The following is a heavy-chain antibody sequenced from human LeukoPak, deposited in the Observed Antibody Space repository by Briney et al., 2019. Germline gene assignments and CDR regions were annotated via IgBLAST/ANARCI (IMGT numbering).Heavy chain of an antibody. D-gene: IGHD6-19*01. CDR3: AKTAVPGTRHSDY. V-gene: IGHV3-23*01. J-gene: IGHJ4*02. CDR2: ISGSGYYV. Sequence: GGSLRLSCAASGSTFSSYAMNWVRQAPGKGLEWVSAISGSGYYVNYADSVKGRFTISRDNSKNTLYLQMNSLRAEDTAVYSCAKTAVPGTRHSDYWGQGTLVTVSS. CDR1: GSTFSSYA.